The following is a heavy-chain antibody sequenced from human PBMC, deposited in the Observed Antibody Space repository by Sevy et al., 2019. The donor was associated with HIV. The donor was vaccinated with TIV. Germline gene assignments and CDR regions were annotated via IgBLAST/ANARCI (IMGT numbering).Heavy chain of an antibody. CDR1: GFILSDYY. D-gene: IGHD4-17*01. V-gene: IGHV3-11*01. Sequence: GGSLRLSCAASGFILSDYYMSWIRQAPGKGLEWLSYIRDSDDSIYYADSVKGRFTISWDKTKNSLYLQMNSLRAEDTAVSYCARDHVKDGDLGDYYFFAMDVWGQGTTVTVSS. J-gene: IGHJ6*02. CDR3: ARDHVKDGDLGDYYFFAMDV. CDR2: IRDSDDSI.